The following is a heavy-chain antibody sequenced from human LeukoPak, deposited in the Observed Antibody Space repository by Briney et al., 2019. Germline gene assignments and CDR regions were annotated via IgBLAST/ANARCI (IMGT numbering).Heavy chain of an antibody. D-gene: IGHD2-2*01. CDR3: ARAELVPAAQGDYMDV. CDR1: GGIFSSYA. CDR2: IIPIFGTA. Sequence: SVKVSCKASGGIFSSYAISWVRQAPGQGLEWMGGIIPIFGTANYAQKFQGRVTITTDESTSTAYMELSSLRSEDTAVYYCARAELVPAAQGDYMDVWGKGTTVNVSS. J-gene: IGHJ6*03. V-gene: IGHV1-69*05.